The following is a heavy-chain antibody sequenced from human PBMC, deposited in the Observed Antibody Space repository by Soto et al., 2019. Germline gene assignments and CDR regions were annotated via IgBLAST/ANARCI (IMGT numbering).Heavy chain of an antibody. CDR3: VRHYYGSGSYNNPGGALEY. D-gene: IGHD3-10*01. V-gene: IGHV4-39*01. Sequence: SLTCAVSGGSISSSSYFWGWIRQSPGKGLEWIGSLYYTGTTYYNPSLESRVTISVGSSKNQFSLQLGSVTAADTAKYYCVRHYYGSGSYNNPGGALEYWGQGTVVTVSS. CDR1: GGSISSSSYF. J-gene: IGHJ4*02. CDR2: LYYTGTT.